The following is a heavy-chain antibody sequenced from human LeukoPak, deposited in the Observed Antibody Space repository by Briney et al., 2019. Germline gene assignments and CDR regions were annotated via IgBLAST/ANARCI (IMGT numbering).Heavy chain of an antibody. CDR1: GYSFSSYW. CDR2: IHPGNSET. D-gene: IGHD5-24*01. V-gene: IGHV5-51*01. J-gene: IGHJ6*02. Sequence: GESLKISCKGSGYSFSSYWIAWVRQMPGKGLEWMGIIHPGNSETTYNPSFQGQVTISADKSISTAYLQWSSLKASDTAMYYCARHDGFYYYYGMDVWGQGTTVTVSS. CDR3: ARHDGFYYYYGMDV.